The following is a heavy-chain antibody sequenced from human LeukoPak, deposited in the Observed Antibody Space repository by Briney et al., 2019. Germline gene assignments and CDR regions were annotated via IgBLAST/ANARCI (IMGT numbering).Heavy chain of an antibody. CDR2: IIPIFGTA. J-gene: IGHJ4*02. Sequence: ASVKVSCKASGGTFSSYAISWVRQAPGQGLEWMGRIIPIFGTANYAQKFQGRVTITTDESTSTAYMELSSLRSEDTAVYYCARDLGGHSYGTDYWGQGTLVTVSS. D-gene: IGHD5-18*01. CDR3: ARDLGGHSYGTDY. V-gene: IGHV1-69*05. CDR1: GGTFSSYA.